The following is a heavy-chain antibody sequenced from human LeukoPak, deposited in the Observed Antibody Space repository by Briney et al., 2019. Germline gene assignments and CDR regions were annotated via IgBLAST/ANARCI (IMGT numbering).Heavy chain of an antibody. J-gene: IGHJ4*02. CDR1: GGSTTPYY. CDR3: ARHPSASSCCDS. Sequence: SETLSLTCTVSGGSTTPYYWTWIRQPPGKGLEWIGYMFYSGGTNYNPSLKSRVIMSVDTSKNQFSLKLSSLTAADTAVYYCARHPSASSCCDSWGQGILVTVSS. CDR2: MFYSGGT. V-gene: IGHV4-59*08. D-gene: IGHD6-19*01.